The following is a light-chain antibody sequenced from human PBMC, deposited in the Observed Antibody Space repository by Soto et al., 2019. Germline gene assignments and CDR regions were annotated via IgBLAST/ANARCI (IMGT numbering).Light chain of an antibody. CDR3: QQYLSSVT. CDR1: QSVDSSF. J-gene: IGKJ1*01. CDR2: GAS. V-gene: IGKV3-20*01. Sequence: EIVLTQSPGSLSLSPGERATLSCRASQSVDSSFFAWYQQKPGQAPRLLIYGASNRATGIPDRFSGRGSGTVFTLTITRLVPQDFALSYCQQYLSSVTFGQGTKVEIK.